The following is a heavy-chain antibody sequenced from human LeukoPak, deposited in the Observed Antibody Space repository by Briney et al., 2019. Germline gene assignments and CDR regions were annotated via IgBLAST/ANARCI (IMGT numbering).Heavy chain of an antibody. Sequence: GESLKISCKGSGYTFSSYWIGWVRQMPGKGLEWMGIIYPGDSDTRYSPSLQGQITISVDTSIGTAYRQWSSLKASDTAIYYCARQNDFSLDYWGQGTLVTVSS. V-gene: IGHV5-51*01. CDR1: GYTFSSYW. CDR3: ARQNDFSLDY. J-gene: IGHJ4*02. CDR2: IYPGDSDT. D-gene: IGHD3-3*01.